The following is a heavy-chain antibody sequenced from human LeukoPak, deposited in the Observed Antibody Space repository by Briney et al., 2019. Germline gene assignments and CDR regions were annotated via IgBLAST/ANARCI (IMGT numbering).Heavy chain of an antibody. J-gene: IGHJ4*02. Sequence: GGSLRLSCAASGFTFTDFWMTWVRQAPGKGLEWVANIKEDTRATFYGASVKGRFTISRDNSKSSLYLQMNSLRVEDTAVYYCATTAATAGGPYWGQGTLVTVSS. D-gene: IGHD6-13*01. V-gene: IGHV3-7*01. CDR1: GFTFTDFW. CDR3: ATTAATAGGPY. CDR2: IKEDTRAT.